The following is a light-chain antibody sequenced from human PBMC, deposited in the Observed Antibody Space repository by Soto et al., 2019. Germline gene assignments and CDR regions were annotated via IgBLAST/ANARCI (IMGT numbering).Light chain of an antibody. Sequence: EIVLTQSPATLSLSPGERATLSCRASQSVSNYLAWYQQKPGQAPRLLIYDASNRATGVPSRFSGGGSGTDFTITIHSRGPEDFAVYYCQQRCNWRTLGQGTKVEI. V-gene: IGKV3-11*01. CDR3: QQRCNWRT. CDR1: QSVSNY. J-gene: IGKJ1*01. CDR2: DAS.